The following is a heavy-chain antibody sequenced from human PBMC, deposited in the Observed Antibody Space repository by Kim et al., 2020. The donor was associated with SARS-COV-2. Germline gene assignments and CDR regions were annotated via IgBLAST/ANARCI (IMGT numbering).Heavy chain of an antibody. V-gene: IGHV4-34*01. J-gene: IGHJ6*03. Sequence: SETLSLTCAVFGESFSNYYWTWVRRPPGNGLEWIGEINHSGTTNYNPSLKSRVTISSDPSKNQFSLKVTSLTAADTAVYYCARGRVGIVPSPILGLGPFWKHYYMDVWDRGATVTVSS. CDR2: INHSGTT. D-gene: IGHD3-3*01. CDR1: GESFSNYY. CDR3: ARGRVGIVPSPILGLGPFWKHYYMDV.